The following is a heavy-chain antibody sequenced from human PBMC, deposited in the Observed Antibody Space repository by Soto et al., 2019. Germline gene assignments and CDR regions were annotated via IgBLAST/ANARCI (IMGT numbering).Heavy chain of an antibody. CDR3: ARGRIRRYFDWLRDYHYYVMDV. CDR2: INHSGST. V-gene: IGHV4-34*01. J-gene: IGHJ6*02. Sequence: SETLSLTCAVYGGSFSGYYWSWIRQPPGKGLEWIGEINHSGSTNYNPSLKSRVTISVDTSKNQFSLKLSSVTAADTAVYYCARGRIRRYFDWLRDYHYYVMDVWGQGTTVTVSS. D-gene: IGHD3-9*01. CDR1: GGSFSGYY.